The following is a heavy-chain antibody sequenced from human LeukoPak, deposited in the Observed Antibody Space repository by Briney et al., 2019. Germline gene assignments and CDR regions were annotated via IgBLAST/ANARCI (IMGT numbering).Heavy chain of an antibody. Sequence: GGSLRLSCAASGFTFSSYEMNWVRQAPGKGLEWVSYISSSGSTIYYADSVKGRFTISRDNAKNSLYLQMNSLRVEDTALYYCARLRYNDFWSGHWKYYYYMDIWGKGTTVTVSS. CDR2: ISSSGSTI. CDR3: ARLRYNDFWSGHWKYYYYMDI. D-gene: IGHD3-3*01. V-gene: IGHV3-48*03. J-gene: IGHJ6*03. CDR1: GFTFSSYE.